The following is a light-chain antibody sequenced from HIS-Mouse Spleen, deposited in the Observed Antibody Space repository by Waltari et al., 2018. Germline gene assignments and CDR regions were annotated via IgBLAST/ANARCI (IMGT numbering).Light chain of an antibody. J-gene: IGLJ1*01. CDR2: EVS. CDR3: SSYAGSNNYV. V-gene: IGLV2-8*01. CDR1: RSAVGGYNY. Sequence: QSALTQPPSASGSPGQSVTISCPGTRSAVGGYNYVSWYQQHPGKAPKLMIYEVSKRPSGVPDRFSGSKSGNTASLTVSGLQAEDEADYYCSSYAGSNNYVFGTGTKVTVL.